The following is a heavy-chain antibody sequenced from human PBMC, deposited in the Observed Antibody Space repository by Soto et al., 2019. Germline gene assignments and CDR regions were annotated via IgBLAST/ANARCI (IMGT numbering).Heavy chain of an antibody. V-gene: IGHV3-30*18. J-gene: IGHJ5*02. CDR2: ISYDGSNK. CDR3: AKDPEGWFDP. CDR1: GFTFSSHG. Sequence: QVQLVESGGGVVQPGRSLRLSCAASGFTFSSHGMHWVRQAPDKGLEWVAVISYDGSNKYYADSVKGRFTISRDNSKNTLYLQMNSLRAEDTAVYYCAKDPEGWFDPWGQGTLVTVSS.